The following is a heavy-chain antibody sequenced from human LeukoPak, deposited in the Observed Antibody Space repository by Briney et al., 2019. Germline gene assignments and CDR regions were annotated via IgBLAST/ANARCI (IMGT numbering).Heavy chain of an antibody. CDR2: INHSGST. CDR3: ARGLRFLEWSYYYYYGMDV. CDR1: GGSFSGYY. D-gene: IGHD3-3*01. V-gene: IGHV4-34*01. Sequence: MPSETLSLTCAVYGGSFSGYYWSWIRQPPGKGLEWIGDINHSGSTNYNPSFKSRVTISVDTSKNQFSLKLSSVTAADTAVYYCARGLRFLEWSYYYYYGMDVWGQGTTVTVSS. J-gene: IGHJ6*02.